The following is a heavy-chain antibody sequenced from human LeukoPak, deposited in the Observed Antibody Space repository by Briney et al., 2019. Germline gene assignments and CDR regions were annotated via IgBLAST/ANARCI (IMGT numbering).Heavy chain of an antibody. CDR3: ATSTYSVAAHIDY. CDR1: DHTVKIYW. D-gene: IGHD2-21*01. J-gene: IGHJ4*02. Sequence: GESLKISCKESDHTVKIYWIAWMRQMPGRGLEWMGIIFLDDSQIEYNPSFQGQITISADRSVKTAYLQWDSLQTSDTALYYCATSTYSVAAHIDYWGQGTPVTVST. CDR2: IFLDDSQI. V-gene: IGHV5-51*01.